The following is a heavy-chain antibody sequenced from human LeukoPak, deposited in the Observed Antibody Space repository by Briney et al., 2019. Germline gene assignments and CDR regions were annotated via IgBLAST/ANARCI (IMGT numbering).Heavy chain of an antibody. V-gene: IGHV4-4*09. D-gene: IGHD6-6*01. CDR1: GASISSDY. CDR2: IYSSGTT. CDR3: SRLLPSRPDFYFDY. J-gene: IGHJ4*02. Sequence: SETLSLTCTVSGASISSDYWSWIRQPPGRRPEWIGYIYSSGTTKYNPSLQSLVTISIHTSKNHFYLKLTSMTAADTAVYFCSRLLPSRPDFYFDYWGGGGLVTVSS.